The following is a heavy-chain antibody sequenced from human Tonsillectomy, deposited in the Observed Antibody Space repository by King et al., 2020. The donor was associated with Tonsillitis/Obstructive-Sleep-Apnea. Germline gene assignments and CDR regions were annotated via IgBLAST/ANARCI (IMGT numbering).Heavy chain of an antibody. D-gene: IGHD6-19*01. CDR2: INHSGST. J-gene: IGHJ6*03. CDR1: GGSFSGYY. CDR3: AIVRGITAVAGRRYYYMDV. Sequence: VQLQQWGAGLLKPSETLSLTCAVYGGSFSGYYWSWIRQPPGKGLEWIGEINHSGSTNYNPSLKIRVTISVDTSKNQFSLKLSSVTAADTAVYYCAIVRGITAVAGRRYYYMDVWGKGTTVTVSS. V-gene: IGHV4-34*01.